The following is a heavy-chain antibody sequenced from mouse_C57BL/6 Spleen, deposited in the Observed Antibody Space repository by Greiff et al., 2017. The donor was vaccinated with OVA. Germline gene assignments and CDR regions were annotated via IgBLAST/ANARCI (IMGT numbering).Heavy chain of an antibody. Sequence: EVPLQQSGAALVQPGPSVKFSCTASGFNFNASYMPCVPHTTEQGLEWIGRIDPEDGETKYAPKFQGKAPITADSCSNTAYLQLSSLTSEDAAVDYCAREDDGYSGDDWGKGTTLTVSS. CDR3: AREDDGYSGDD. CDR1: GFNFNASY. V-gene: IGHV14-2*01. J-gene: IGHJ2*01. CDR2: IDPEDGET. D-gene: IGHD2-3*01.